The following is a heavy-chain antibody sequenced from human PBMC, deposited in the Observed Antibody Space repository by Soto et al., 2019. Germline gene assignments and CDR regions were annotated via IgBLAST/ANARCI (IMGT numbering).Heavy chain of an antibody. CDR1: GFSFTTYV. CDR2: LAHDGSYK. Sequence: VQLVESGGGVVQPGRSLRLSCAASGFSFTTYVMHWVRQAPGKGLEWVAVLAHDGSYKYYGDAGKGRFTISIDTSKNAVYLEMNSLRPEDTAVYYCAKGLLAIVGTTLPRDAFNLWGQGTMVTVSS. D-gene: IGHD1-26*01. J-gene: IGHJ3*01. V-gene: IGHV3-30*18. CDR3: AKGLLAIVGTTLPRDAFNL.